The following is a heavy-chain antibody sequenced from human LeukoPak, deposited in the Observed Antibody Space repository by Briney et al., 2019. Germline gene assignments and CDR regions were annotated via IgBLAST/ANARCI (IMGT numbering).Heavy chain of an antibody. CDR1: GGSISSYY. CDR2: ISYSGST. D-gene: IGHD4-11*01. Sequence: SETLSLTCTVSGGSISSYYWSWIRQPPGKGLEWIGYISYSGSTYYNPSLKSRVTISVDTSKNQFSLKVSSVTAADTAVYYCARHVVASSNGNWFDPWGQGTLVTVSS. CDR3: ARHVVASSNGNWFDP. V-gene: IGHV4-59*08. J-gene: IGHJ5*02.